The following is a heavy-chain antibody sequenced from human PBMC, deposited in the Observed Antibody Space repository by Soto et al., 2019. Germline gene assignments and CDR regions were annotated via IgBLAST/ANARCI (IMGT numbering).Heavy chain of an antibody. J-gene: IGHJ5*02. CDR2: VEYGGST. CDR1: GGSIISSNFY. CDR3: ARNVRGAVTMNWFDP. V-gene: IGHV4-39*01. Sequence: SETLSLTCTVSGGSIISSNFYWGWIRQPPGKGLEWIGSVEYGGSTYDNPSLKSRVTFSADTSKNQFSLKLTSVTAADTAVYYCARNVRGAVTMNWFDPWGHGTLVTVSS. D-gene: IGHD3-10*02.